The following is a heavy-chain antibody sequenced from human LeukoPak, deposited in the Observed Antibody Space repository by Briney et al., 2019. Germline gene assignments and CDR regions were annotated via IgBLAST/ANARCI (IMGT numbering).Heavy chain of an antibody. CDR2: IKQDGSEK. CDR1: GFSFSGYW. D-gene: IGHD3-10*01. V-gene: IGHV3-7*01. J-gene: IGHJ4*02. CDR3: ARAGRSDYGSGSFFDY. Sequence: GGSLRLSCAASGFSFSGYWMSWVRQALGKGLEWVANIKQDGSEKCYVDSVKGRFTISRDNAKNSLYLQMNSLRAEDTAVYYCARAGRSDYGSGSFFDYWGQGTLVTVSS.